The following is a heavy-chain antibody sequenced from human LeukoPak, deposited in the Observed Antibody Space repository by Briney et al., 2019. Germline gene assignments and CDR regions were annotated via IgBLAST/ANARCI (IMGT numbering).Heavy chain of an antibody. CDR2: INPNSGGT. CDR1: GYTFTGYY. J-gene: IGHJ4*02. V-gene: IGHV1-2*02. Sequence: ASVKVSCKASGYTFTGYYMHWVRQAPGQGLEWMGWINPNSGGTNYTQKFQGRVTMTRDTSISTAYMELSRLRSDDTAVYYCARGQQLVPWGVDYWGQGTLVTVSS. D-gene: IGHD6-13*01. CDR3: ARGQQLVPWGVDY.